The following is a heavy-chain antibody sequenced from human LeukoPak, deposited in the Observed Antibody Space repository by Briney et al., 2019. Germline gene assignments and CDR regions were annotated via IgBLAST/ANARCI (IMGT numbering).Heavy chain of an antibody. CDR1: GGSISSSSYY. D-gene: IGHD6-19*01. V-gene: IGHV4-39*01. CDR2: IYYSGST. CDR3: ARPGSGWYGDNWFDP. J-gene: IGHJ5*02. Sequence: PSETLSLTCTVSGGSISSSSYYWGWIRQPPGKGLEWIGSIYYSGSTYYNPSLKSRVTISVDTSKNQFSLKLSSATAADTAVYYCARPGSGWYGDNWFDPWGQGTLVTVSS.